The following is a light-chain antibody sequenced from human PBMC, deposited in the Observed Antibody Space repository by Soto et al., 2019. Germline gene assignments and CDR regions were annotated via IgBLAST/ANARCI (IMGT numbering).Light chain of an antibody. CDR1: QSVSSN. CDR2: AAS. J-gene: IGKJ4*01. CDR3: QQHDSWPLT. Sequence: EIVLTQSPATLSLSPGEGATLSCGASQSVSSNLAWYRQKPGQAPRLLIYAASNKATGLPARFSGSGSGTDFPLTISSLEPEDFAVNYCQQHDSWPLTFGGGTKVEIK. V-gene: IGKV3-11*01.